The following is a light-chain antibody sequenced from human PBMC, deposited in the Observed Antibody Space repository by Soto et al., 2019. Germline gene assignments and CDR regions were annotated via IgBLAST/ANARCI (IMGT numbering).Light chain of an antibody. CDR3: ETWDSNSWV. Sequence: QPVLTQSSSASASLGSSVKLTCTLSSGHSSYIIAWHQQQPGKAPRYLMKLEGSGSYNKGSGVPDRFSGSSSGADRYLTISNLQFEDEADYYGETWDSNSWVFGGGTKLTVL. V-gene: IGLV4-60*02. CDR1: SGHSSYI. CDR2: LEGSGSY. J-gene: IGLJ3*02.